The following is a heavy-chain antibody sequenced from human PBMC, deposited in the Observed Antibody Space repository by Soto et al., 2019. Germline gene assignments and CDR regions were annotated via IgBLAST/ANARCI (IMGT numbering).Heavy chain of an antibody. CDR1: GGSFSGYY. CDR3: ARVQTMVRGVPSIKYYYYYYMDV. Sequence: SETLSLTCAVYGGSFSGYYWSWIRQPPGKGLEWIGEINHSGSTNYNPSLKSRVTISVDTSKNQFSLKLSSVTAADTAVYYCARVQTMVRGVPSIKYYYYYYMDVWGKGTTVTVSS. D-gene: IGHD3-10*01. V-gene: IGHV4-34*01. CDR2: INHSGST. J-gene: IGHJ6*03.